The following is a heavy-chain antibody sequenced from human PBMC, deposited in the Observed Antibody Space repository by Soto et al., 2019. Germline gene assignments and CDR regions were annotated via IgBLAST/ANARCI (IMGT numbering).Heavy chain of an antibody. V-gene: IGHV3-33*03. J-gene: IGHJ6*02. Sequence: QVQLVESGGGMVQPGRSLRLSCAASGFTFNNYGMHWVRQAPGKGLEWVAVIWYDGGDKFYADSVKGRFTISRDDSKNTLYLQMNSLRAEDTAVYYCAKDRGSPTTGYYYYYGMDVWGQGTTVTVSS. D-gene: IGHD1-1*01. CDR1: GFTFNNYG. CDR3: AKDRGSPTTGYYYYYGMDV. CDR2: IWYDGGDK.